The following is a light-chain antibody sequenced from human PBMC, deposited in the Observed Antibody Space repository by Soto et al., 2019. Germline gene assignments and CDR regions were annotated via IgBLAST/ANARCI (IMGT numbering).Light chain of an antibody. Sequence: EIVLTQSPGTLSLSPGETATLSCRASQSFRSNYLAWYQKRPGQTPRLXLYAVSSRASGIPDRFSGSVSGTDLTLTISRLEPEDSAVYYCQQYDRIPGFTFGGGTKVDI. CDR2: AVS. V-gene: IGKV3-20*01. J-gene: IGKJ4*01. CDR3: QQYDRIPGFT. CDR1: QSFRSNY.